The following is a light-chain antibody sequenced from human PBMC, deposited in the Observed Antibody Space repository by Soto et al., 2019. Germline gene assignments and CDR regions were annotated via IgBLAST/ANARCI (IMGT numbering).Light chain of an antibody. CDR2: ENN. J-gene: IGLJ3*02. CDR3: GTWDTSLNAAV. Sequence: QSVLTQPPSMSAAPGQKVTISCSGSNSNIENNDVSWYQQLPGTAPKLLIYENNKRPSGIPDRFSGSKSGTSATLGITGLQTGDEADYYCGTWDTSLNAAVFGGGTKVTVL. V-gene: IGLV1-51*02. CDR1: NSNIENND.